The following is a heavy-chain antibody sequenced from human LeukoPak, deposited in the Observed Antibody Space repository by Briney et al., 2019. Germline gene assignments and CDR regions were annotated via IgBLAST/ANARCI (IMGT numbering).Heavy chain of an antibody. CDR2: TYYRSKWCY. D-gene: IGHD4-17*01. J-gene: IGHJ4*02. V-gene: IGHV6-1*01. CDR3: ARGRFTYGHDF. CDR1: GDSVSSNSFT. Sequence: SQTLSLTCVVSGDSVSSNSFTWNWIRQSPSRGLEWLGRTYYRSKWCYDYAVSVSSRITINPDTSKNQFSLQLSSVTPEDTAVYCCARGRFTYGHDFWGQGTQVTVSS.